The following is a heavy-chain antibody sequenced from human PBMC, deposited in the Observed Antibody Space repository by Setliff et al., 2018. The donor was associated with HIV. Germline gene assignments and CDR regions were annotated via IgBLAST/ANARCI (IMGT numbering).Heavy chain of an antibody. J-gene: IGHJ4*02. CDR1: GYTFTGYY. CDR3: ATRIIAAAGYY. D-gene: IGHD6-13*01. V-gene: IGHV1-46*01. CDR2: INPSGGST. Sequence: GASVKVSCKASGYTFTGYYVHWVRQAPGQGLEWMGIINPSGGSTAYPQKFQGRVTMTRDTSTSTAYMELNSLRSEDTAVYYCATRIIAAAGYYWGQGTLVTVSS.